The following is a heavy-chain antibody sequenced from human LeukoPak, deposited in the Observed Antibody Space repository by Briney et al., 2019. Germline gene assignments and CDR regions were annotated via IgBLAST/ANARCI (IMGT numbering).Heavy chain of an antibody. V-gene: IGHV4-59*12. J-gene: IGHJ5*02. CDR1: GGSISSYY. CDR3: ARTIAYNWFDP. CDR2: IYYSGST. D-gene: IGHD3-3*02. Sequence: SETLSLTCTVSGGSISSYYWSWIQQPPGKGLEWIGYIYYSGSTYYNPSLKSRVTISVDTSKNQFSLKLSSVTAADTAVYYCARTIAYNWFDPWGQGTLVTVSS.